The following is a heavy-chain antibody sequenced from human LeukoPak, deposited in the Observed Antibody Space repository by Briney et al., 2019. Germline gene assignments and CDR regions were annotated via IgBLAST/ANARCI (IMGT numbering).Heavy chain of an antibody. J-gene: IGHJ4*02. CDR3: TRNTEDYDILTGYWTWGGDDY. CDR2: INSDGSST. Sequence: GGSLRLSCAASGFTFSSYWMHWVRQAPGKGLVWVSRINSDGSSTSYADSVKGRFTISRDNAKNTLYLQMNSLKTEDTAVYYCTRNTEDYDILTGYWTWGGDDYWGQGTLVTVSS. CDR1: GFTFSSYW. D-gene: IGHD3-9*01. V-gene: IGHV3-74*01.